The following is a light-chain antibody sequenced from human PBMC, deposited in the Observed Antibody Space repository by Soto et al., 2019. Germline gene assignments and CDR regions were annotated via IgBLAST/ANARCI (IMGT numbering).Light chain of an antibody. V-gene: IGKV3-20*01. Sequence: EIVLTQSPGTLSLSPGERATLSCRASQSVSSSYLGWYQQKPGQAPSLLIYGASSRATGIPDRFSGSGSGTHFTLTISRLEPGDFAVYYCQHFSSRRFTFGQGTRLEI. CDR3: QHFSSRRFT. CDR1: QSVSSSY. J-gene: IGKJ5*01. CDR2: GAS.